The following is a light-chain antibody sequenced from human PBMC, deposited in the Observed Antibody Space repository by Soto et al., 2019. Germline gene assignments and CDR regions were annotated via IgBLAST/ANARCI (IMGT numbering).Light chain of an antibody. CDR1: QSVSSN. J-gene: IGKJ5*01. Sequence: EIVMTQSPATLSVSPGERATLSCRASQSVSSNLAWYQQKPGQAPRLLIYGASTRATGIPARFSGSGSGTEFTPTISSLQSEDFAVYYCQQYNNWPPIFGQGTRLEIK. CDR2: GAS. V-gene: IGKV3-15*01. CDR3: QQYNNWPPI.